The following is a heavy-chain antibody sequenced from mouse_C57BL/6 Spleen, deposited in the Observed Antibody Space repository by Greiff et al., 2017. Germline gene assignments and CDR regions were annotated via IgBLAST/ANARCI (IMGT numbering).Heavy chain of an antibody. CDR3: ARGYYGSIYENYFDY. V-gene: IGHV1-19*01. D-gene: IGHD1-1*01. CDR2: INPYNGGT. Sequence: EVQLQQSGPVLVKPGASVKMSCKASGYTFTDYYMNWVKQSHGKSLEWIGVINPYNGGTSYNQKFKGTATLTLDKSSSTAYMELNSLTSEDSSVYYCARGYYGSIYENYFDYWGQGTTLTVSS. CDR1: GYTFTDYY. J-gene: IGHJ2*01.